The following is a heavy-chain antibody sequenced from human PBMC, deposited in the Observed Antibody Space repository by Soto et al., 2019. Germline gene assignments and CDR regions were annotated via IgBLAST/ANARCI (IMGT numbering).Heavy chain of an antibody. V-gene: IGHV1-69*13. CDR1: GGTFSSYA. CDR2: IIPIFGTT. Sequence: SVKVSCKASGGTFSSYAISWVRQAPGQGLEWMGGIIPIFGTTNYAQKFQGRVTITADESTSTAYMELSSLRSEDTAVYYCARDRGYYDSSGLHWFDPWGQGTLVTVSS. D-gene: IGHD3-22*01. J-gene: IGHJ5*02. CDR3: ARDRGYYDSSGLHWFDP.